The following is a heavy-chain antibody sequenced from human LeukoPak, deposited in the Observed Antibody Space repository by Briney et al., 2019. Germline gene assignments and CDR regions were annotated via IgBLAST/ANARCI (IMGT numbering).Heavy chain of an antibody. J-gene: IGHJ5*01. CDR2: MNPNSGNT. V-gene: IGHV1-8*01. D-gene: IGHD4-17*01. CDR1: GYTFTSYD. CDR3: ARFSDYGDYNWFDS. Sequence: ASVKLSCKAAGYTFTSYDINWVRQATGQGLEWMGWMNPNSGNTGYAQKFQGRVTMTRNTSISTAYMELSSLRSENTAVYYCARFSDYGDYNWFDSWGQGTLVTVSS.